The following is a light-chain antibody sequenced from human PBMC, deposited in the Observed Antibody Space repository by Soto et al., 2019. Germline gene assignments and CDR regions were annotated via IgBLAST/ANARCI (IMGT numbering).Light chain of an antibody. J-gene: IGLJ2*01. CDR2: DVS. CDR3: SLYTSSSNVV. CDR1: SSDVGGYNY. Sequence: QSALTQPASVSGSPGQSITISCTGTSSDVGGYNYVSWYQQHPGKAPKLMIYDVSNRPSGVSNRFSGSKSGNTASLTISGLQAVDEADYYCSLYTSSSNVVFGGGTKVTVL. V-gene: IGLV2-14*01.